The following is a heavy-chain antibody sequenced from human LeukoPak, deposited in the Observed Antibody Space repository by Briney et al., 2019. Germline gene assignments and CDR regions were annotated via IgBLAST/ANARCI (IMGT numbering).Heavy chain of an antibody. V-gene: IGHV4-34*01. CDR1: GGSLNGYY. CDR2: GGNSGGT. Sequence: PSETLSLTCAVYGGSLNGYYWSWIRQPPGKGLEWIGEGGNSGGTKFNPSLKSRVTISADTSKNQFSLKLSSVTAADTAVYHCARQRDSSGYFDYWGQGTLVTVSS. J-gene: IGHJ4*02. CDR3: ARQRDSSGYFDY. D-gene: IGHD6-25*01.